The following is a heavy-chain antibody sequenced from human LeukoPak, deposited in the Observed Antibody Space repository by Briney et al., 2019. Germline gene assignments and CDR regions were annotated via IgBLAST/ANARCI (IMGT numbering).Heavy chain of an antibody. J-gene: IGHJ3*02. CDR3: ARDPGGRQGPDAFDI. CDR2: INHSGSA. Sequence: SETLSLTCAGYGGSFSGYYWSWIRQPSGKRLEWGGEINHSGSANYTPSLKSRVTISVDTSKNQFSLKLSSVTAADTAVYYCARDPGGRQGPDAFDIWGQGTMVTVSS. D-gene: IGHD1-26*01. CDR1: GGSFSGYY. V-gene: IGHV4-34*01.